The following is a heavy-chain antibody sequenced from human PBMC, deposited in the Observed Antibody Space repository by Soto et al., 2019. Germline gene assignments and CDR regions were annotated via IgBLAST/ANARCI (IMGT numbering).Heavy chain of an antibody. CDR1: GYSFTSYW. CDR3: ARQGIQLWEPDWFDP. V-gene: IGHV5-51*01. D-gene: IGHD5-18*01. CDR2: IYPGDSDT. J-gene: IGHJ5*02. Sequence: PGESLKISCKGSGYSFTSYWIGWVRQMPGKGLEWMGIIYPGDSDTRYSPSFQGQVTISADKSISTAYLQWSSLKASDTAMYYCARQGIQLWEPDWFDPWGQGTLVTVSS.